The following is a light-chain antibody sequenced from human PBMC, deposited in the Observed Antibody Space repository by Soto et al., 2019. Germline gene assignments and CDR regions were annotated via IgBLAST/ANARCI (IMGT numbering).Light chain of an antibody. CDR1: QGISNY. CDR2: DAS. J-gene: IGKJ3*01. Sequence: DIQLTQSPSFLSASIGDRVTITSRASQGISNYLAWYQQKPGKAPKLLIFDASTLQSGVPSRFSGSGSGTEFALTISSLQPEDVATYWCQQVNSSPFTFGPGTKVYIK. V-gene: IGKV1-9*01. CDR3: QQVNSSPFT.